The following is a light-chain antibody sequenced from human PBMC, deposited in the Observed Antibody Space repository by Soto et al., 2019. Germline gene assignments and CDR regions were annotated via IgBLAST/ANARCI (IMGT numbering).Light chain of an antibody. V-gene: IGLV1-40*01. Sequence: QSVLTQPPSVSGAPGQRVTISCTGSSSNICAVYDVHWYQHLPGTAPKLLIYGNSNRPSGVPDRFSGSKSGTSASLAITGLQAEDEADYYCQSYESSLSGWVFGGGTKLTVL. CDR2: GNS. J-gene: IGLJ3*02. CDR1: SSNICAVYD. CDR3: QSYESSLSGWV.